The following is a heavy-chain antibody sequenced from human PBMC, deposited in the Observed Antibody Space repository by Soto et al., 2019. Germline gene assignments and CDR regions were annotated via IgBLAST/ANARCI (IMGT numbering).Heavy chain of an antibody. V-gene: IGHV3-33*01. Sequence: QVQLVESGGGVVQPGRSLRLSCAASGFTFSSYGMHWVRQAPGKGLEWVAVIWYDGSNKYYADSVKGRFTISRDNSKNTLYLQMNSLRAEDTAVYYCARAGYGSGSSDYWGQGTLVTVSS. CDR2: IWYDGSNK. J-gene: IGHJ4*02. D-gene: IGHD3-10*01. CDR1: GFTFSSYG. CDR3: ARAGYGSGSSDY.